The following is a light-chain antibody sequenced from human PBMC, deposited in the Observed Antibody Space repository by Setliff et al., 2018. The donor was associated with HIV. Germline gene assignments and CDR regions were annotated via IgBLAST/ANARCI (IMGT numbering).Light chain of an antibody. CDR3: QQYGSFPLL. J-gene: IGKJ4*01. CDR1: QIFGSNY. V-gene: IGKV3D-20*01. CDR2: DAS. Sequence: EFVLTQSPATLSLSPGERATLSCGASQIFGSNYLAWYQQKPGPAPRLLIYDASSRATGIPDRFSASGSGTDFTLTISRLEPEDSAVYYRQQYGSFPLLFGGGTKVDIK.